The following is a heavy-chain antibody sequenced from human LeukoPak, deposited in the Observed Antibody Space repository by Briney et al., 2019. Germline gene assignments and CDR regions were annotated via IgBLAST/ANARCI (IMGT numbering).Heavy chain of an antibody. CDR2: ISYDGSNK. Sequence: GRSLRLSCAASGFTLSTYGMHWVRQAPGKGLEWVAVISYDGSNKYYADSVKGRFTISRDNSKNTLYLQINSLRAEDTAVYYCANERSMGLDYWGQGTLVSVSS. J-gene: IGHJ4*02. CDR1: GFTLSTYG. V-gene: IGHV3-30*18. D-gene: IGHD3-10*01. CDR3: ANERSMGLDY.